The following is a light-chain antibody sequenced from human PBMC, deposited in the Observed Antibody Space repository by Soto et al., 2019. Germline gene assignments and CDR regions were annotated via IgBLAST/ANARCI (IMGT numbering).Light chain of an antibody. Sequence: EIVMTQSPATLSVFPGQRATLSCRASQSVSSNLAWYQQKPGQAPRLLIYGASTRATGIPARFSGSGSGTEFXXTXXSXQSEDFAVXXXXQYNNWPPYTFGQGTKLEIK. V-gene: IGKV3-15*01. CDR2: GAS. J-gene: IGKJ2*01. CDR1: QSVSSN. CDR3: XQYNNWPPYT.